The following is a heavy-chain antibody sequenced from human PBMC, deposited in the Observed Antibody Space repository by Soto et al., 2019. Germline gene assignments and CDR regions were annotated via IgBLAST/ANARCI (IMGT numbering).Heavy chain of an antibody. CDR2: ISAYNGNT. D-gene: IGHD3-22*01. J-gene: IGHJ4*02. CDR1: GYTFTSYG. CDR3: ARDERIYYDSSGYYYVPGGDY. V-gene: IGHV1-18*04. Sequence: ASVKVSCKASGYTFTSYGISWVRQAPGQGLEWMGWISAYNGNTNYAQKLQGRVTMTTDTSTSTAYMELGSLRSDDTAVYYCARDERIYYDSSGYYYVPGGDYWGQGTMVTVSS.